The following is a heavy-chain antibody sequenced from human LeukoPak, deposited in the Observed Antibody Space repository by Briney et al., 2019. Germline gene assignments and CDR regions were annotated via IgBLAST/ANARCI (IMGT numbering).Heavy chain of an antibody. V-gene: IGHV1-58*02. CDR2: IVVGSGNT. CDR3: TSGWYYFDY. D-gene: IGHD6-19*01. J-gene: IGHJ4*02. CDR1: GFTFTSSA. Sequence: SVKVSCRASGFTFTSSAMQWVRQARGQRLEWIGWIVVGSGNTNYAQKFQERVTITRDMSTSTAYMELSSLRSEDTAVYYCTSGWYYFDYWGQGTLVTVSS.